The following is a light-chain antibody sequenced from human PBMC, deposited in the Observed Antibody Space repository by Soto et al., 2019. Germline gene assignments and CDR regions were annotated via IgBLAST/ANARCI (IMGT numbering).Light chain of an antibody. Sequence: QSVLTQPASVSGSPGQSITISCNGTSSDVGGYDYVSWYQQYAGKAPKLTIYNVRNRPSGVSNRFSGSKSGNTASLTISGLQPEDEADYFCSSYTNSGTVLFGGGTKLTVL. V-gene: IGLV2-14*01. J-gene: IGLJ2*01. CDR2: NVR. CDR1: SSDVGGYDY. CDR3: SSYTNSGTVL.